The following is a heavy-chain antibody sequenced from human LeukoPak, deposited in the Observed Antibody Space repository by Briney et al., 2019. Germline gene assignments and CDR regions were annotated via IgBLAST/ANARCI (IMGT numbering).Heavy chain of an antibody. CDR3: VKPYGSGSYYFDS. CDR2: INWNSGTI. D-gene: IGHD3-10*01. Sequence: GRSLRLSCAASGFTFDDYSMHWVRLPPGKGLEWVSTINWNSGTIGYADSVKGRFTISRDNAKNSLHLQMNSLRAEDTALYYCVKPYGSGSYYFDSWGQGTLVAVSS. J-gene: IGHJ4*02. V-gene: IGHV3-9*01. CDR1: GFTFDDYS.